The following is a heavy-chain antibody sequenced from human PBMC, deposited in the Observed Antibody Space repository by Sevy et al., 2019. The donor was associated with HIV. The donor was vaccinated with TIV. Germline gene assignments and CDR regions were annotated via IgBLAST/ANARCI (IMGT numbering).Heavy chain of an antibody. J-gene: IGHJ4*02. V-gene: IGHV3-48*02. CDR3: ARLYYDYVWGSYPFKDFDY. CDR2: ISSSSRTI. D-gene: IGHD3-16*01. CDR1: GFTFSSYS. Sequence: GGSLRLSCAASGFTFSSYSMNWVRQAPGKGLEWVSYISSSSRTIYYADPVKGRFTISRDNAKNSRYLQMNSLRDEDTAVYYCARLYYDYVWGSYPFKDFDYWGQGTLVTVSS.